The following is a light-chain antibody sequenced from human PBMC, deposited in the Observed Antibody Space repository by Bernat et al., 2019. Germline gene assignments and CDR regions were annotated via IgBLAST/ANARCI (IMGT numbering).Light chain of an antibody. CDR2: GAS. Sequence: EIVLTRSPDTLSLSPGERATLSCRASQSVSSSYLAWYQQKPGQAPRLLIYGASSRATGIPDRFSGSGSGTDFTLTISRLEPEDFAVYYCQQYGSSPPLTFGGGTKVEIK. J-gene: IGKJ4*01. V-gene: IGKV3-20*01. CDR3: QQYGSSPPLT. CDR1: QSVSSSY.